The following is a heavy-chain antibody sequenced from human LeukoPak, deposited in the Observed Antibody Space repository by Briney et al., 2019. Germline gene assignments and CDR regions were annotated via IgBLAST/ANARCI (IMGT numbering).Heavy chain of an antibody. D-gene: IGHD2-2*01. CDR3: ASYCSSTSCYGYAFDI. V-gene: IGHV1-8*03. CDR1: GYTFTSYD. CDR2: MNPNCGNT. J-gene: IGHJ3*02. Sequence: ASVKVSCKASGYTFTSYDINWVRQATGQGLEWMGWMNPNCGNTGYAQKFQGRVTITRNTSISTAYMELSSLRSEDTAVYYCASYCSSTSCYGYAFDIWGQGTMVTVSS.